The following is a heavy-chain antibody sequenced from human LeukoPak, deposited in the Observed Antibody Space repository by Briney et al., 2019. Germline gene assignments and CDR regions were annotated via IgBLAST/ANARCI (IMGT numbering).Heavy chain of an antibody. CDR3: ARVGAGLLNGYFDH. J-gene: IGHJ4*02. V-gene: IGHV3-66*02. D-gene: IGHD2-15*01. CDR2: LYSGGSK. CDR1: GFTVSNNY. Sequence: GGSLTLSCSASGFTVSNNYMRWPPPAPGKGLEWFSNLYSGGSKYYADSERDRFTISRDNSKNTLFLQVNSLRAEDTAVYYGARVGAGLLNGYFDHWGQGTLVTVSS.